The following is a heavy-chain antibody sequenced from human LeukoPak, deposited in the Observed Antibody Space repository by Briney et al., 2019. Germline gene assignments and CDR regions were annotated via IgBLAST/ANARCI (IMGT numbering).Heavy chain of an antibody. Sequence: SETLSLTCTVSGGSFNNYYWNWIRQPAGKGLEWIGRIYSSGSTDYNPSLKSRVTMSVDTSKNQFSLNLTSVTAADSAVYYCARARGRLLIVDYWGQGTLVTVSS. CDR2: IYSSGST. J-gene: IGHJ4*02. CDR3: ARARGRLLIVDY. CDR1: GGSFNNYY. V-gene: IGHV4-4*07. D-gene: IGHD2-15*01.